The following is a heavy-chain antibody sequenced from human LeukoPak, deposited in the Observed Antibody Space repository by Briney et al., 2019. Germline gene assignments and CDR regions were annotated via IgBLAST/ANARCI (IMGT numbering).Heavy chain of an antibody. J-gene: IGHJ6*02. CDR3: AKLGGDSEYYHMDV. V-gene: IGHV3-23*01. CDR1: GFTFNTYA. CDR2: ISGSGFRT. Sequence: GGSLRLSCGASGFTFNTYAMSWVRQAPGKGLEWVSTISGSGFRTHYADSVKGRFTISGDSSKNTLYLQMDSLRADDTAVYYCAKLGGDSEYYHMDVWGQGTTVTVSS. D-gene: IGHD3-3*01.